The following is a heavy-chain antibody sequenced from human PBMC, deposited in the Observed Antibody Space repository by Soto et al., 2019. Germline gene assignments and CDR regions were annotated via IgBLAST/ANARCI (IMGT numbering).Heavy chain of an antibody. D-gene: IGHD6-19*01. CDR2: MSHIGSV. J-gene: IGHJ4*02. V-gene: IGHV4-4*02. CDR3: ARSLGWYAVDY. Sequence: QVLLQESGPGLVQPSGTLSLSCAVSGVSIGSNYYWGWVRQPPGKGLEWLGDMSHIGSVNYNPSLKSRVTISMDKSQNQFSLKLDSMTAADTAVYYCARSLGWYAVDYWGQGTLVIVSS. CDR1: GVSIGSNYY.